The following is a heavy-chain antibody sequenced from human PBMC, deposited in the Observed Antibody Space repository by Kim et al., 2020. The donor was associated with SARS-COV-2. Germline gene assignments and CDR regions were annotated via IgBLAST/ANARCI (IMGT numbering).Heavy chain of an antibody. CDR1: GYSFTSYW. V-gene: IGHV5-51*01. Sequence: GESLKISCKGSGYSFTSYWIGWVRQMPGKGLEWMGIIYPGDSDTRYSPSFQGQVTISADKSISTAYLQWSSLKASDTAMYYCARQIAVAGFLRSGMDVWGQGTTVTVSS. J-gene: IGHJ6*02. D-gene: IGHD6-19*01. CDR2: IYPGDSDT. CDR3: ARQIAVAGFLRSGMDV.